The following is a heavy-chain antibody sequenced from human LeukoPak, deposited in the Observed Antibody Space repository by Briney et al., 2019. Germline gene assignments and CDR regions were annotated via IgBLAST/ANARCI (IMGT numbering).Heavy chain of an antibody. CDR3: TRHQWGDPFDV. Sequence: SETLSLTCAVYGGSFSGYYWSWIRQPPGKGLEWIGEINHSGSTNYNPSLKSRVTISVDTSKNQFSLKLSSVIAADTAVYYCTRHQWGDPFDVWGQGTMVTVSS. D-gene: IGHD3-16*01. CDR2: INHSGST. V-gene: IGHV4-34*01. CDR1: GGSFSGYY. J-gene: IGHJ3*01.